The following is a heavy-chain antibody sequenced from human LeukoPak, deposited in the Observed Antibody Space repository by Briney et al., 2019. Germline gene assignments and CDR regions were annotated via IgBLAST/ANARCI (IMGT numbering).Heavy chain of an antibody. V-gene: IGHV3-11*06. Sequence: KAGGSLRLSCAASGFTFSDHYMSWIRRAPGKGLEWISYISFSHHTNYADSVKGRFTISRDDARNSLYLQMNSLRAEDTAVYYCAKWVVATDFFDSWGQGTLVTVSS. J-gene: IGHJ4*02. CDR2: ISFSHHT. CDR3: AKWVVATDFFDS. CDR1: GFTFSDHY. D-gene: IGHD5-12*01.